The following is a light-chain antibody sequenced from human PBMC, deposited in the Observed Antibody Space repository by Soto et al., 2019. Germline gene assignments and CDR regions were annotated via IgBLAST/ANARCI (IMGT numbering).Light chain of an antibody. Sequence: DIVMTHCPATLSVSPGERATLSCRASRSSSSSVSWYQQKPGQTPRLLIYSASARATGIPARFSGSGSGTEFSLDIRGLESEDFAVYYSTHYNNSPNMGPVGQG. V-gene: IGKV3-15*01. CDR2: SAS. CDR3: THYNNSPNMGP. J-gene: IGKJ2*01. CDR1: RSSSSS.